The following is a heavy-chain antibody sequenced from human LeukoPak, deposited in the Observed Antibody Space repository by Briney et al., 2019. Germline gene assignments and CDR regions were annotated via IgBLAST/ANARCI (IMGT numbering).Heavy chain of an antibody. V-gene: IGHV1-8*01. CDR3: ARRSGISSSSYDY. D-gene: IGHD6-13*01. J-gene: IGHJ4*02. CDR1: GYTFTSYD. Sequence: AASVKVSCKASGYTFTSYDINWVRQATGQGLEWMGWMNPNSGNTGYAQKFQGRVTITADKSTSTAYMELSSLRSEDTAVYYCARRSGISSSSYDYWGQGTLVTVSS. CDR2: MNPNSGNT.